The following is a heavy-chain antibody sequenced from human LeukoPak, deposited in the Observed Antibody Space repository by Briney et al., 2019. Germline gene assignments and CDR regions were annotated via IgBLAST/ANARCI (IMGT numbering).Heavy chain of an antibody. D-gene: IGHD1-26*01. J-gene: IGHJ5*02. CDR2: IYYSGST. V-gene: IGHV4-61*01. Sequence: SETLSLTCTVSGGSVTSGSYYRSWTRQPPGKGLEWIGYIYYSGSTNYNPSLKSRVTMSVDTSKNQFSLKLSSVTAADTAVYYCARMGQGRFDPWGQGTLVTVSS. CDR3: ARMGQGRFDP. CDR1: GGSVTSGSYY.